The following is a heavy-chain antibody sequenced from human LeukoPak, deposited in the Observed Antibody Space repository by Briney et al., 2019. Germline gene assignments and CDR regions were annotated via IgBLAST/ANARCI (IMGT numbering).Heavy chain of an antibody. V-gene: IGHV2-26*01. Sequence: SGPTLVNPTETLTLTCTVSGFSLSNARMGVSWIRQPPGKALEWLAHIFSNDEKSYSTSLKSRLTISKDTSKSQVVLTMTNMDPVDTATYYCARITWDYYDSSGYQNWGQGTLVTVSS. CDR3: ARITWDYYDSSGYQN. CDR1: GFSLSNARMG. CDR2: IFSNDEK. D-gene: IGHD3-22*01. J-gene: IGHJ4*02.